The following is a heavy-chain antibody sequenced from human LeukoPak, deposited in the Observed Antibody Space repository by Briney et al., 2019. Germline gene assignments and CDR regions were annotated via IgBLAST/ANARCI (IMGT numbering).Heavy chain of an antibody. CDR3: ARLKIPSYYYGMDV. J-gene: IGHJ6*04. D-gene: IGHD2-21*01. Sequence: SETLSLTCAVYGGSFSGYYWSWIRQPPEKGLEWIGEINHSGSTNYNPSLKNRVTISVDTSKNQFSLKLSSVTAADTAVYYCARLKIPSYYYGMDVWGKGTTVTVSS. CDR2: INHSGST. V-gene: IGHV4-34*01. CDR1: GGSFSGYY.